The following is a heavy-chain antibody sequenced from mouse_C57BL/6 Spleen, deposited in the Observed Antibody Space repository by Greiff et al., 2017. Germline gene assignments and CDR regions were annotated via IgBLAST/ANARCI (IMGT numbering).Heavy chain of an antibody. V-gene: IGHV5-16*01. CDR3: ARVGRDYAWFAY. Sequence: EVKLVESEGGLVQPGSSMKLSCTASGFTFSDYYMAWVRQVPEKGLEWVANINYDGSSTYYLDSLKSRFIISRDNAKNILYLQMSSLKSEDTATYYCARVGRDYAWFAYWGQGTLVTVSA. CDR1: GFTFSDYY. CDR2: INYDGSST. D-gene: IGHD2-4*01. J-gene: IGHJ3*01.